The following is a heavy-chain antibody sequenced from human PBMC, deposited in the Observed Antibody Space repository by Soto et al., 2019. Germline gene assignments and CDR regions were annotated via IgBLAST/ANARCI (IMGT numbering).Heavy chain of an antibody. J-gene: IGHJ6*02. Sequence: SETLSLTCTVSGGSPIDYCLSWIRLPPGKGLEWIGYIYYRGTTDYSPSLKSRVTIAVDTSKNQFSLKLSSVTAADSAIYYCARQIWGYYNNGMYAWGLGNSVTVSS. CDR3: ARQIWGYYNNGMYA. CDR2: IYYRGTT. V-gene: IGHV4-59*08. D-gene: IGHD3-22*01. CDR1: GGSPIDYC.